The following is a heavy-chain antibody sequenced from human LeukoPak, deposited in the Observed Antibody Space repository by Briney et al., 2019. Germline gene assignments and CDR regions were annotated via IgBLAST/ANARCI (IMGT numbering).Heavy chain of an antibody. CDR2: IRSKAYGGTT. D-gene: IGHD2-15*01. J-gene: IGHJ4*02. CDR1: GFTFGDYA. Sequence: GGSLRLSCTASGFTFGDYAMSWVRQAPGKGLEWVGFIRSKAYGGTTEYVASVKGRFTISRDDSKSIAYLQMNSLKTEDTAVYYCTRAADIVVVVAATGGDYWGQGTLVTVSS. CDR3: TRAADIVVVVAATGGDY. V-gene: IGHV3-49*04.